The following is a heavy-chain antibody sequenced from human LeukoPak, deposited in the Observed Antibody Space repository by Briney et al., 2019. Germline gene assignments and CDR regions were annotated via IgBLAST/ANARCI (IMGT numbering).Heavy chain of an antibody. CDR2: INPNSGGT. Sequence: ASVKVSCKASGYTFTGYYMHWVRQAPGQGLEWMGWINPNSGGTNYAQKFQGRVTMTRDTSISTAYMELSRLRSDDTAVYYCARACSSTSCHYIDYWGQGTLVTVSS. CDR1: GYTFTGYY. V-gene: IGHV1-2*02. D-gene: IGHD2-2*01. CDR3: ARACSSTSCHYIDY. J-gene: IGHJ4*02.